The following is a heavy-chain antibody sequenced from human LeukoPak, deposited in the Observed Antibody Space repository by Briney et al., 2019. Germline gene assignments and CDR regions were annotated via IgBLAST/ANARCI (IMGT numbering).Heavy chain of an antibody. D-gene: IGHD4-17*01. CDR3: AKDRVDYGDYTNALDI. J-gene: IGHJ3*02. CDR1: GFTFSSYA. Sequence: GGSLRLSCAASGFTFSSYAMSWVRQAPGKGLEWVSAISGSGGSTYYADSVKGRFTISRDNSKNTLYLQMNSLRAEDTAVYYCAKDRVDYGDYTNALDIWGQGTMVTVSS. V-gene: IGHV3-23*01. CDR2: ISGSGGST.